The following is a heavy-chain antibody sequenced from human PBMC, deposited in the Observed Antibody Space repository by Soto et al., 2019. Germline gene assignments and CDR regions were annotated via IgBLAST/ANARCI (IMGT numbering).Heavy chain of an antibody. CDR1: GGSISSYY. D-gene: IGHD6-19*01. J-gene: IGHJ4*02. V-gene: IGHV4-4*07. CDR2: IYTSGST. CDR3: ARTYSSGWSGYYFDY. Sequence: SDTLSLTCTVSGGSISSYYWSWIGQPAGKGLEWIGRIYTSGSTNYNPSLKSRVTMSVDTSKNQFSLKLSSVTAADTAVYYCARTYSSGWSGYYFDYWGQGTLVTVSS.